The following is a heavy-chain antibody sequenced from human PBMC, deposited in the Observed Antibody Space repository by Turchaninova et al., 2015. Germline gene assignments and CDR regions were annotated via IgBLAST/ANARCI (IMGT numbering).Heavy chain of an antibody. CDR3: TQLKDSNYVYFDY. CDR1: GFPLKTNGMR. Sequence: QVTXXXSGHALVKXXXTLXXTSTXSGFPLKTNGMRLRLVRPPPGEAPDWLGRIDWDEEKFSSTSLKTRHTISKDTSKNQVVLTMTNMDPVDTATYYCTQLKDSNYVYFDYWGQGILVTVSS. CDR2: IDWDEEK. J-gene: IGHJ4*02. V-gene: IGHV2-70*04. D-gene: IGHD4-11*01.